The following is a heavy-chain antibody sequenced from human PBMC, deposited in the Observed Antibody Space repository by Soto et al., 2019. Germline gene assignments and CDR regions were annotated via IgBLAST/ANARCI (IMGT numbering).Heavy chain of an antibody. Sequence: EVQLVESGGGLVQPGGSLRLSCAASGFTFSSYWMHWVRQAPGKGLVWISRINTDGSSTRYVDSVQGRFTISRDNGKNTLFLQMTSLRGEVTAVYYCARRGSGVTRGINYWGQGTLVTVSA. D-gene: IGHD2-15*01. CDR3: ARRGSGVTRGINY. J-gene: IGHJ4*02. V-gene: IGHV3-74*01. CDR1: GFTFSSYW. CDR2: INTDGSST.